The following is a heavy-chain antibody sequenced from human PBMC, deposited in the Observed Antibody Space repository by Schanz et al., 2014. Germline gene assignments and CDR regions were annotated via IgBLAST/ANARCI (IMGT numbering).Heavy chain of an antibody. Sequence: QVHLQESGPGLVKPSETLSLTCTVSGGSISNNYWGWIRQPPGKGLEWIGNIYSSGSTHYNPSLKSRVTISGDTSKNQFSLRLSSVTAADTAVYFCASFVPRGYYFDYWGQGTLVTVSS. CDR3: ASFVPRGYYFDY. CDR2: IYSSGST. CDR1: GGSISNNY. J-gene: IGHJ4*02. V-gene: IGHV4-59*01. D-gene: IGHD3-10*01.